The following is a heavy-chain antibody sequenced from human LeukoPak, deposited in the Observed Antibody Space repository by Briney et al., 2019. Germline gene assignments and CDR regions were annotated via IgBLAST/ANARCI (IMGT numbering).Heavy chain of an antibody. D-gene: IGHD6-13*01. CDR3: TISRGRIAAADYYGMDV. CDR2: ISSSGNTI. J-gene: IGHJ6*02. Sequence: PGGSLRLSCAASGFTFSSYEMNWVRQAPGKGLEWVSYISSSGNTIYYADSVKGRFTISRDNAKNTLYLQMNSLRAGDTAMYYCTISRGRIAAADYYGMDVWGQGATVTVSS. V-gene: IGHV3-48*03. CDR1: GFTFSSYE.